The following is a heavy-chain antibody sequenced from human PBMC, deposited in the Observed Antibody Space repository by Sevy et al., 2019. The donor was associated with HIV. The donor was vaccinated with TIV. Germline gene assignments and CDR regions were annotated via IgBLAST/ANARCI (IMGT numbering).Heavy chain of an antibody. CDR1: GFTFSSYA. CDR2: ISGSGGST. D-gene: IGHD3-3*01. V-gene: IGHV3-23*01. CDR3: AKEGRMGRYYDFWSGYYQRRDGMDV. J-gene: IGHJ6*02. Sequence: GGSLRLSCAASGFTFSSYAMSWVRQAPGKGLKWVSAISGSGGSTYYADSVKGRFTISRDNSKNTLYLQMNSLRAEDTAVYYCAKEGRMGRYYDFWSGYYQRRDGMDVWGQGTTVTVSS.